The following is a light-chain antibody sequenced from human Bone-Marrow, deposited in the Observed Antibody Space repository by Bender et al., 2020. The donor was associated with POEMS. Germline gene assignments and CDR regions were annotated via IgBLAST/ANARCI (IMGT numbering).Light chain of an antibody. V-gene: IGLV1-40*01. CDR3: CSYAGSYTWV. CDR2: GNN. CDR1: SSNIGAGYD. J-gene: IGLJ3*02. Sequence: QSVLTPPPSVSGAPGQRVTISCTGSSSNIGAGYDVHWYQQLPGTAPKLLIYGNNIRPSGVPDRFSGSKSGNTASLTISGLQAEDEAVYYCCSYAGSYTWVFGGGTKLTVL.